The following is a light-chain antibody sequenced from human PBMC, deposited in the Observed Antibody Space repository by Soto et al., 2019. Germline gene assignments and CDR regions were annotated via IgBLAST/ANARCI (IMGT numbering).Light chain of an antibody. CDR3: QQYNNWPYT. Sequence: EIVMTQSPATLSVSPGERATLSCRASQSVSSNLGWYQQKPGQAPRLLIYGASTRATGIPARFSGSGSGTEFTLTISSLQSEYFSAYSCQQYNNWPYTFGQGTKLDIK. CDR1: QSVSSN. CDR2: GAS. V-gene: IGKV3-15*01. J-gene: IGKJ2*01.